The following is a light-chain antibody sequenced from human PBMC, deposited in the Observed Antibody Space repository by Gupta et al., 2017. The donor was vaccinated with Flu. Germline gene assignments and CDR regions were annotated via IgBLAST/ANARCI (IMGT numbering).Light chain of an antibody. J-gene: IGLJ1*01. Sequence: SITITCTGASSEVGSFNLVCWQQKPPGNPPMLMYDDGTRRPAGVSSRFAATNAGTTAFTNISGHEAEDDAYYYCCSYAGSDTEVFGTGTKLTVL. V-gene: IGLV2-23*01. CDR3: CSYAGSDTEV. CDR1: SSEVGSFNL. CDR2: DGT.